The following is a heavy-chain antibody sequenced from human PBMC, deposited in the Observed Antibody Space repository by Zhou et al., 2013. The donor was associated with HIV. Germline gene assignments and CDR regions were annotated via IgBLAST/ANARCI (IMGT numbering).Heavy chain of an antibody. J-gene: IGHJ3*02. CDR3: ARLLEGYSGYERDDAFDI. V-gene: IGHV1-18*01. CDR2: ISPHSGNK. Sequence: QVQLVQSGAEVKKPGASVKVSCKASGYTFTNYGFSWVRQAPGQGLEWMGWISPHSGNKDYAQKFQGRVTMTTDTSTSTAYMEVRNLRSDDTAVYFCARLLEGYSGYERDDAFDIWGQGTMVTVSS. D-gene: IGHD5-12*01. CDR1: GYTFTNYG.